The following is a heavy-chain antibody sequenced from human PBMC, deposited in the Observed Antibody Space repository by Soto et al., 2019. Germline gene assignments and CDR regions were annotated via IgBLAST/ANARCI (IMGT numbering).Heavy chain of an antibody. J-gene: IGHJ4*02. V-gene: IGHV4-59*11. CDR3: ARVRTGYFDY. Sequence: PSETLSLTCTLSGGAINDHYWSFIRQPPGKGLEWIGYIYYNGNTNYNPSLESRVTISVDRSRNQFSLRLTSLTAADTAVYYCARVRTGYFDYRGRGALVTVSS. CDR1: GGAINDHY. D-gene: IGHD3-9*01. CDR2: IYYNGNT.